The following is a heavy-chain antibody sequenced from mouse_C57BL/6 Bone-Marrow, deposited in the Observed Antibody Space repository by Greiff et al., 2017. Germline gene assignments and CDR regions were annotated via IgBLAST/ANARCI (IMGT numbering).Heavy chain of an antibody. V-gene: IGHV2-6*01. D-gene: IGHD2-12*01. CDR2: IWGVGST. J-gene: IGHJ3*01. CDR1: GFSLTSYG. Sequence: VMLVESGPGLVAPSQSLSITCTVSGFSLTSYGVDWVRQSPGQGLEWLGVIWGVGSTNYNSALKSKLSISKDNSKSQVFLKMNSLQTDEPAMYYCASTTGGLGFAYWGQGTLVTVSA. CDR3: ASTTGGLGFAY.